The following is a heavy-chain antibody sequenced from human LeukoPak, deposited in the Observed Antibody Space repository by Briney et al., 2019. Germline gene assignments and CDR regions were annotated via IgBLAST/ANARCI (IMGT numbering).Heavy chain of an antibody. CDR3: ARGGDIAARPDWFDP. D-gene: IGHD6-6*01. V-gene: IGHV3-48*01. Sequence: GGSLRLSCAASGFTFSSYSMNWVRQAPGKGLEWVSYISSSSSTIYYADSVKGRFTISRDNAKNSLYLQMNSLRAEDTAVYYCARGGDIAARPDWFDPWGQGTLVTVSS. CDR1: GFTFSSYS. CDR2: ISSSSSTI. J-gene: IGHJ5*02.